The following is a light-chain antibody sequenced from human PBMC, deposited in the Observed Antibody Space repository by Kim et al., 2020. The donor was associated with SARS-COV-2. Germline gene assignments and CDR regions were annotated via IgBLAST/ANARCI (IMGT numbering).Light chain of an antibody. V-gene: IGLV6-57*03. J-gene: IGLJ3*02. CDR3: QSYDDTNQQWV. Sequence: NFMLTQPHSMSESPGKTVTISCTRSSGSISSNYVQWYQQRPGSAPRTVIYEDQERQSGVPHWFSGSIDRSSNSASLTISGLKTEDEADYYCQSYDDTNQQWVFGGGTQLTVL. CDR1: SGSISSNY. CDR2: EDQ.